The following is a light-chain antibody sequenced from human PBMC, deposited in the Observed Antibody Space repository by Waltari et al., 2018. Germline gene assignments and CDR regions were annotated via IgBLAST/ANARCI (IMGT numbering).Light chain of an antibody. Sequence: SYELTQPPSVSVSPGQTATITCSGHVLGDNSASWYQQKSGQSPVLFIYRDNQRPSGIPERFSGSSSGNTATLTVSGTQGMDEADYYCQAWDNSNVIFGGGTKLTVL. V-gene: IGLV3-1*01. J-gene: IGLJ2*01. CDR1: VLGDNS. CDR3: QAWDNSNVI. CDR2: RDN.